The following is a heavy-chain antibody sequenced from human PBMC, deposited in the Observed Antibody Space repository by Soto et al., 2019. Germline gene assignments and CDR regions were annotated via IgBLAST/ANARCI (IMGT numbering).Heavy chain of an antibody. CDR2: IYYSGST. J-gene: IGHJ4*02. CDR1: GGSISSYY. CDR3: ARDRRRASLYYFDY. Sequence: SETLSLTCTVSGGSISSYYWSWIRQPPGKGLEWIGYIYYSGSTNYNPSLKSRVTISVDTSKNQFSLKLSSVTAADTAVYYCARDRRRASLYYFDYWGQGTLVTVSS. D-gene: IGHD3-16*01. V-gene: IGHV4-59*01.